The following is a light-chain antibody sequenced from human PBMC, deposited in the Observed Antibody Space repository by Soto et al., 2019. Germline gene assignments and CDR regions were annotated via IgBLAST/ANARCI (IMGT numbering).Light chain of an antibody. J-gene: IGKJ4*01. V-gene: IGKV3-20*01. CDR2: GAS. CDR3: QQYGSSPHT. CDR1: QSVRGY. Sequence: DIVLTQSPATLSLSPGERATLSCRASQSVRGYLAWYQQRPGQAPRLLIYGASSRATGIPDRFSGSGSGTDFTLTISRLEPEDFAVYYCQQYGSSPHTFGGGTKVEIK.